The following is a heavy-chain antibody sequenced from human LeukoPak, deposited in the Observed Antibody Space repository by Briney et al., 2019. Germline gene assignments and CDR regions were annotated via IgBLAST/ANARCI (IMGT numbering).Heavy chain of an antibody. J-gene: IGHJ4*02. CDR2: IIPIFGTA. Sequence: ASVKVSCKASGGTLSSYAISWVRQAPGQGLEWMGGIIPIFGTANYAQKFQGRVTITADESTSTAYMELSSLRSEDTAVYYCAREGYSAEYDYWGQGTLVTVSS. D-gene: IGHD1-26*01. CDR1: GGTLSSYA. CDR3: AREGYSAEYDY. V-gene: IGHV1-69*13.